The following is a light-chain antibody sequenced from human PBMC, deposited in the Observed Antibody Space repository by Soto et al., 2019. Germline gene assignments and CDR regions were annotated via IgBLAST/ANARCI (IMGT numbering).Light chain of an antibody. CDR2: NAS. J-gene: IGKJ1*01. CDR3: QLYNSNWT. V-gene: IGKV1-5*03. Sequence: DIQMTQSPSPLSASVGDRVTITCRASQSISSWLAWYRQKPGKAPKLLIYNASSLESGVPSRFSGSGSGTEFTLTISDLQHDDFATNCIQLYNSNWTFGQGTKVESK. CDR1: QSISSW.